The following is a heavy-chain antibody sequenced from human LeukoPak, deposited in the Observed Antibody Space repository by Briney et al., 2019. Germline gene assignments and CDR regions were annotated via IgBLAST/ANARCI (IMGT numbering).Heavy chain of an antibody. D-gene: IGHD3-10*01. J-gene: IGHJ4*02. CDR2: ISSRGTTI. CDR1: GLSFSDYH. Sequence: GGSLRLSCAASGLSFSDYHVSWIRQAPGKGLECVSYISSRGTTIYYADSVKGRFTISRDNAKNSLYLQMSSLRAEDTAVYYCARVYYGSGSPRHFDYWGQGTLVTVSS. V-gene: IGHV3-11*01. CDR3: ARVYYGSGSPRHFDY.